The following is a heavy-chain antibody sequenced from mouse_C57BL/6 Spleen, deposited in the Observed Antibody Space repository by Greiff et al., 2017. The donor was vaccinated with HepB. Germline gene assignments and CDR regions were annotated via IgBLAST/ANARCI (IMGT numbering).Heavy chain of an antibody. CDR1: GYTFTSYW. CDR3: ARVAPYYFDY. J-gene: IGHJ2*01. Sequence: QVQLQQPGAELVKPGASVKLSCKASGYTFTSYWMHWVKQRPGQGLEWIGMIHPNSGSTNYNEKFKSKATLTVDKSSRTAYMQLSSLTSEDSAVYYCARVAPYYFDYWGQGTTLTVSS. D-gene: IGHD1-1*02. V-gene: IGHV1-64*01. CDR2: IHPNSGST.